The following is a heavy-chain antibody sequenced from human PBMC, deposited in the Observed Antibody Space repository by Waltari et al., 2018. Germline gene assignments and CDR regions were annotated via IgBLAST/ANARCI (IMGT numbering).Heavy chain of an antibody. V-gene: IGHV3-23*01. CDR3: AKEKKAYFDY. Sequence: EVQLLESGGGLVQPGGSLSLSCAASGFTFSRYDIIWVRQAPGKGLEWVSAISGSGGSTYYADSVKGRFTISRDNSKNTLYLQMNSLRAEDTAVYYCAKEKKAYFDYWGQGTLVTVSS. CDR2: ISGSGGST. J-gene: IGHJ4*02. CDR1: GFTFSRYD.